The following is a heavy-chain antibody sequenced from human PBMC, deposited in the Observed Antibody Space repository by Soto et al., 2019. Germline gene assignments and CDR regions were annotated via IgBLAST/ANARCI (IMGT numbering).Heavy chain of an antibody. D-gene: IGHD4-17*01. CDR1: GFTFSSYC. CDR3: ARVALRGLGDYGLKLDYYGMDV. Sequence: GGSLRLSCAASGFTFSSYCMSWVRQAPGKGLEWVANIKQDGSEKYYVDSVKGRFTISRDNAKNSLYLQMNSLRAEDTAVYYCARVALRGLGDYGLKLDYYGMDVWGQGTTVTVSS. CDR2: IKQDGSEK. J-gene: IGHJ6*02. V-gene: IGHV3-7*01.